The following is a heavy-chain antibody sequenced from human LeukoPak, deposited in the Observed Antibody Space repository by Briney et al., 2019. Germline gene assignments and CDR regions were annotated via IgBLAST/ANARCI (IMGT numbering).Heavy chain of an antibody. D-gene: IGHD3-22*01. J-gene: IGHJ4*02. Sequence: ASVKVSRKASGGTFSSYAISWVRQAPGQGLEWMGRIIPIFGTANYAQKFQGRVTITTDESTSTAYMELSSLRSEDTAVYYCARDHTYDSSGYYYSYFDYWGQGTLVTVSS. CDR2: IIPIFGTA. V-gene: IGHV1-69*05. CDR1: GGTFSSYA. CDR3: ARDHTYDSSGYYYSYFDY.